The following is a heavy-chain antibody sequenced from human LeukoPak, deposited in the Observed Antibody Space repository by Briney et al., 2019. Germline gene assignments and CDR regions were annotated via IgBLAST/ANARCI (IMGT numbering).Heavy chain of an antibody. CDR1: GGSFSGYY. D-gene: IGHD3-10*01. J-gene: IGHJ4*02. V-gene: IGHV4-34*01. Sequence: SETLSLTCAVYGGSFSGYYWSWIRQPPGKGLEWIGEINHSGSTNYNPSLKSRVTISVDTSKNQFSLKLSSVTAADTAVYYCARGSAPWFGESPFDYWGQGTLVTVSS. CDR2: INHSGST. CDR3: ARGSAPWFGESPFDY.